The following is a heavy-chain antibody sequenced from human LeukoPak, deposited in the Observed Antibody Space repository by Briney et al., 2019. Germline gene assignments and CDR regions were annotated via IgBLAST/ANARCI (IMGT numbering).Heavy chain of an antibody. CDR2: ISSSSSYI. D-gene: IGHD6-19*01. CDR1: GFTFSSYS. CDR3: ARASPKSSIAVATPDY. V-gene: IGHV3-21*01. J-gene: IGHJ4*02. Sequence: GGSLRLSCAASGFTFSSYSMNWVRQAPGKGLEWVSSISSSSSYIYYADSVKGRFTISRDNAKNSLYLQMNSLRAEDTAVYYCARASPKSSIAVATPDYWGQGTLVTVSS.